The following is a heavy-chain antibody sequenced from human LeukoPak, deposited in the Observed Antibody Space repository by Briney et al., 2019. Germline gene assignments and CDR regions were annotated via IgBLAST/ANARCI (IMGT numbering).Heavy chain of an antibody. D-gene: IGHD3-10*01. J-gene: IGHJ4*02. CDR2: INPSGGST. CDR1: GYTFTSYY. CDR3: ARGDTMVRGVIH. V-gene: IGHV1-46*01. Sequence: ASVKVSCKASGYTFTSYYIHWVRQAPGQGLEWVGIINPSGGSTSYAQKFQGRVTMTRDTSISTAYMELSRLRSDDTAVYYCARGDTMVRGVIHWGQGTLVTVSS.